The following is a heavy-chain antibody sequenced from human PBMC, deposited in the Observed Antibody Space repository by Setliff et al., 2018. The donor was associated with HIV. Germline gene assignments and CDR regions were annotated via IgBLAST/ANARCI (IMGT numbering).Heavy chain of an antibody. CDR1: GYDFSSYG. V-gene: IGHV1-18*04. J-gene: IGHJ4*02. CDR3: ARGGLGFLDWCLPDS. D-gene: IGHD2-21*02. Sequence: ASVMVSCKASGYDFSSYGMMWVRQTPGQGLEWLGWISGLTGEVRLAKEFQGRVTLTTSAYTAYMELKSLRSEDRGVYYCARGGLGFLDWCLPDSWGQGTLVTVSS. CDR2: ISGLTGEV.